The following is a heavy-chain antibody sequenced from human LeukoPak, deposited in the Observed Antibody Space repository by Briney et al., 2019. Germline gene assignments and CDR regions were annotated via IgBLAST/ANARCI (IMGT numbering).Heavy chain of an antibody. D-gene: IGHD4/OR15-4a*01. CDR3: ARYGGPNFDY. Sequence: SETLSLTCTVSGASISHYYWSWLRQPPGKGLEWIGYIYTNGSTNYNLSLKSRVTISLDTSRNQFSLKLSSVTAADTAVYYCARYGGPNFDYWGQGTLVTVSS. J-gene: IGHJ4*02. V-gene: IGHV4-4*09. CDR1: GASISHYY. CDR2: IYTNGST.